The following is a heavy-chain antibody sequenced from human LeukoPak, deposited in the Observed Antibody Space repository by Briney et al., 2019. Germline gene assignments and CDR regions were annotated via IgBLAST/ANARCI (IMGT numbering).Heavy chain of an antibody. J-gene: IGHJ3*02. Sequence: EASVKVSCKASGYTFTGYYMHWVRQAPGQGLEWMGWINPNSGGTNYAQKFQGRVTMTRDTSISTAYMELSSLRSEDTAVYYCARAPYYYDSSGYYGNHDAFDIWGQGTMVTVSS. CDR2: INPNSGGT. CDR1: GYTFTGYY. D-gene: IGHD3-22*01. V-gene: IGHV1-2*02. CDR3: ARAPYYYDSSGYYGNHDAFDI.